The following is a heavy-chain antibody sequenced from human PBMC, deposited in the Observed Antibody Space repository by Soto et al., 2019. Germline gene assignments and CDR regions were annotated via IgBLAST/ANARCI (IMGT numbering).Heavy chain of an antibody. D-gene: IGHD3-22*01. Sequence: QVQLQESGPGLVKPSETLSLICSDSGGSISSHNWGWIRLPPGKGLEWIGYIRDSGDTSYNPSLNSRVTMSLDTSKKEFSLKLTSVTAADTAVYYCVRQGLGALHGLVDVWGKGTTVTVSS. J-gene: IGHJ6*04. CDR2: IRDSGDT. CDR3: VRQGLGALHGLVDV. V-gene: IGHV4-59*08. CDR1: GGSISSHN.